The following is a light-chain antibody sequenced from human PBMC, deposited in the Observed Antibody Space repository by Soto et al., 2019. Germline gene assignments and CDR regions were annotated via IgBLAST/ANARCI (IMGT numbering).Light chain of an antibody. CDR2: QDR. J-gene: IGLJ2*01. Sequence: SYELTQPPSVSVSPGQTASITCSGDKLGDKYACWYQQKPGQSPVLVIYQDRKRPSGIPERFSGSNSGNTATLTISGTQAMDEADYYCQAWDSSHVVFGGGTKVTVL. V-gene: IGLV3-1*01. CDR1: KLGDKY. CDR3: QAWDSSHVV.